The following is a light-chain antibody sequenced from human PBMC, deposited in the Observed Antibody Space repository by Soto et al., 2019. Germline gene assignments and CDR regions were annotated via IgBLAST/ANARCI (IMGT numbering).Light chain of an antibody. J-gene: IGKJ1*01. V-gene: IGKV3-20*01. CDR2: GTS. CDR1: QSVSSS. Sequence: EIVLTQSPGTLSLSPGERATLSCRASQSVSSSLAWYQQKPGQAPRLLIYGTSNRATAIPDRFSGSGSVADFTLTISRLEPEDFALYYCQQYGISPSTFGPGTKVEI. CDR3: QQYGISPST.